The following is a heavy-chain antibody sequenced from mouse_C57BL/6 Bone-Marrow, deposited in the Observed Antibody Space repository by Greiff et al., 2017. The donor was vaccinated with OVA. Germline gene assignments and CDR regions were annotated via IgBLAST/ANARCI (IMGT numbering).Heavy chain of an antibody. CDR2: ISDGGSYT. J-gene: IGHJ3*01. D-gene: IGHD1-1*01. V-gene: IGHV5-4*01. CDR3: ARDSHYYGSSYGFAY. CDR1: GFTFSSYA. Sequence: EVKLVESGGGLVKPGGSLKLSCAASGFTFSSYAMSWVRQTPEKRLEWVATISDGGSYTYYPDNVKGRFTISRDNAKNNLYLQMSHLKSEDTAMYYCARDSHYYGSSYGFAYWGQGTLVTVSA.